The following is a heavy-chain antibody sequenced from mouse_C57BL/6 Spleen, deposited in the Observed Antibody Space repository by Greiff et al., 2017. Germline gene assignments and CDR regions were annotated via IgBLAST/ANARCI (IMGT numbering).Heavy chain of an antibody. J-gene: IGHJ4*01. D-gene: IGHD2-5*01. V-gene: IGHV8-12*01. CDR2: MYWDDDK. Sequence: QVTLKVSGPGILQSSQTLSLTCSFSGFSLSTSGLGVSWIRQPSGKGLEWLAHMYWDDDKRYNPSLKSRLTISKDTSRNQVFLKITSVDTADTATYYCARRGNDYSNYGYAMDYWGQGTSVTVSS. CDR3: ARRGNDYSNYGYAMDY. CDR1: GFSLSTSGLG.